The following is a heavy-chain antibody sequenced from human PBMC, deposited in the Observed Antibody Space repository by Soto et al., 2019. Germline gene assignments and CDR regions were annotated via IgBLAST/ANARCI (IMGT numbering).Heavy chain of an antibody. J-gene: IGHJ6*02. CDR1: GFTFSSGA. CDR3: AKGRSYYYYYGVDV. V-gene: IGHV3-23*01. Sequence: GGSLRLACAASGFTFSSGAMGWVRQAPGKGLEWVSDIIDSGGSTYYADSVKGRFTISRDNSKSTLYLQMNSLRAEDTALYYCAKGRSYYYYYGVDVWGQGTTVTVSS. CDR2: IIDSGGST.